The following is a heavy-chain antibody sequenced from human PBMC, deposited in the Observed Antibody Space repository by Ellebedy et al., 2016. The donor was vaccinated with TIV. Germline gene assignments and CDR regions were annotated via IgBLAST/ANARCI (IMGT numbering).Heavy chain of an antibody. D-gene: IGHD2-21*01. CDR2: ISSSGSVM. J-gene: IGHJ6*02. CDR1: GFTFSSYS. V-gene: IGHV3-48*04. CDR3: ARVDSPPYGMDV. Sequence: PGGSLRLSCAASGFTFSSYSLNRVRQAPGKGLEWVSYISSSGSVMYYADSVKGRFTISRDNAKNSLYLQMNSLRAEDTAVYYCARVDSPPYGMDVWGQGTTVTVSS.